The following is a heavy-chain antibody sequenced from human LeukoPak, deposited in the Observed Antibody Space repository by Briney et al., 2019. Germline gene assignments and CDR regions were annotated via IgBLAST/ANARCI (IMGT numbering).Heavy chain of an antibody. J-gene: IGHJ4*02. D-gene: IGHD1/OR15-1a*01. CDR2: ISPDGNNE. CDR3: AKVNNYDDY. V-gene: IGHV3-30*18. CDR1: GFTFSTFG. Sequence: GGSLRLSCAASGFTFSTFGIHWVRQAPGQGLEWVAAISPDGNNEYYIDSVKGRFTVSRDNSKNMIYLQMNSLRGEDSAVYYCAKVNNYDDYWGQGTLVTVSS.